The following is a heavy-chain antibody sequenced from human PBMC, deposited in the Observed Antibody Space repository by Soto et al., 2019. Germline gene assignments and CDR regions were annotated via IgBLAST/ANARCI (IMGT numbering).Heavy chain of an antibody. V-gene: IGHV4-34*01. Sequence: SETLSLTCAVYGVPFSGYYWSWLRQPPGKGLEWIGRINYSGNANYNPSLQTRVTISLDKSKSQFSLKLNSVTAADSAVYFCARLEGLATISYYFDFWGPGALVTVSS. CDR3: ARLEGLATISYYFDF. CDR1: GVPFSGYY. D-gene: IGHD3-9*01. CDR2: INYSGNA. J-gene: IGHJ4*02.